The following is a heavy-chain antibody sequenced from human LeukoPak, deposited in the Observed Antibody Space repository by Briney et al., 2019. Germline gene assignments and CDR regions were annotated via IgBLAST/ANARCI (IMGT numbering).Heavy chain of an antibody. CDR2: ISYDGSNK. D-gene: IGHD2-21*02. CDR1: GFTFSSYG. V-gene: IGHV3-30*18. J-gene: IGHJ4*02. CDR3: AKSMVTANNYFDY. Sequence: PGGSLRLSCAASGFTFSSYGMHWVRQAPGKGLEWVAVISYDGSNKYYADSVKGRFTISRDNSKNTLYLQMNSLRAEDTAVHYCAKSMVTANNYFDYWGQGTLVTVSS.